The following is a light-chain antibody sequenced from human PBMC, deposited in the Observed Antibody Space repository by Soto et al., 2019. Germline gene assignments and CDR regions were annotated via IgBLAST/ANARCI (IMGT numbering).Light chain of an antibody. CDR1: ESTNNY. CDR3: QQYNNWPPWT. J-gene: IGKJ1*01. CDR2: GAS. V-gene: IGKV3-15*01. Sequence: DIRISQSPSALSVSPGERATLSCRASESTNNYLAWYQQKPGQAPRFLIYGASTRATGIPARFSGSGSGKEFTLTISSLQSEDFAVYYCQQYNNWPPWTFGQGTKVDIK.